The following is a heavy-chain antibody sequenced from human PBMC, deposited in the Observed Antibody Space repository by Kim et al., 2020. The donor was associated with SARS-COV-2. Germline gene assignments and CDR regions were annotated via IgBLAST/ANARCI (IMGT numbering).Heavy chain of an antibody. CDR1: GYTFTSYG. CDR2: ISAYNGNT. CDR3: ARDNEKITGYSSGWYSYYDSSGSGRYFDY. D-gene: IGHD6-19*01. V-gene: IGHV1-18*01. J-gene: IGHJ4*02. Sequence: ASVKVSCKASGYTFTSYGISWVRQAPGQGLEWMGWISAYNGNTNYAQKLQGRVTMTTDTSTSTAYMELRSLRSDDTAVYYCARDNEKITGYSSGWYSYYDSSGSGRYFDYWGQGTLVTVSS.